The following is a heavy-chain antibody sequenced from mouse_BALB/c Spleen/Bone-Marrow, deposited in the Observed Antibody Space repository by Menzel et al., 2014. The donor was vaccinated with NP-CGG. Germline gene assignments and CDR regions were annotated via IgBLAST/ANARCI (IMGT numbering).Heavy chain of an antibody. V-gene: IGHV14-3*02. CDR2: IDPANGNT. CDR3: ANYYYGCYSDY. CDR1: GFNIKDTY. Sequence: VQLQQSGAELVKPGASVKLSCTASGFNIKDTYMHWVKQRPEQGLEWVGRIDPANGNTKYDPKFQDKATITADTSSNTAYLQLSSLTSEDTAVYYCANYYYGCYSDYWGQGTTLTVSS. J-gene: IGHJ2*01. D-gene: IGHD1-1*01.